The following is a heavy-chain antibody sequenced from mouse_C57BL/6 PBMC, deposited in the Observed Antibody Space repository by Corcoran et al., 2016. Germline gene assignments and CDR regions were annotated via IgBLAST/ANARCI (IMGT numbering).Heavy chain of an antibody. V-gene: IGHV1-26*01. D-gene: IGHD2-4*01. J-gene: IGHJ3*01. Sequence: EVQLQQSGPELVKPGASVKISCKASGYTFTDYYMNWVKQSHGKSLEWIGDINPNNGGTSYNQKFKGKATLTVDKSSSTAYMELRSLTSEDSAVYYCARDLLGLYYDYDGLFAYWGQGTLVTVSA. CDR3: ARDLLGLYYDYDGLFAY. CDR2: INPNNGGT. CDR1: GYTFTDYY.